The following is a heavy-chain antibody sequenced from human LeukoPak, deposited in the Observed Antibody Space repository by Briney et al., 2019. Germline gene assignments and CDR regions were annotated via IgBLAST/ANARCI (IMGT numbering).Heavy chain of an antibody. CDR3: ANGGDRNRYDRFDC. D-gene: IGHD3-16*01. Sequence: GGSLRLSCAASGFTFSNYLMSWVRQAPGKGLEWVSTITDSGLTTSYTDSVKGRFTISRDNSKNTLYLQMNSLRAEDTAVCYCANGGDRNRYDRFDCWGQGTLVTVSS. V-gene: IGHV3-23*01. CDR2: ITDSGLTT. J-gene: IGHJ4*02. CDR1: GFTFSNYL.